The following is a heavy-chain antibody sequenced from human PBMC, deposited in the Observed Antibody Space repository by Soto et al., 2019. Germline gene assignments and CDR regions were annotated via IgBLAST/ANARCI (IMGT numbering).Heavy chain of an antibody. D-gene: IGHD6-19*01. CDR3: ARCYGWYRPSYGMDV. V-gene: IGHV5-51*01. Sequence: GESLKISCKGSGYSFTSYWIGWVRQMPGKGLEWMGIIYPGDSDTRYSPSFQGQVTISADKSISTAYLQWSSLKASDTAMYYCARCYGWYRPSYGMDVWGQGTTVTVSS. CDR2: IYPGDSDT. J-gene: IGHJ6*02. CDR1: GYSFTSYW.